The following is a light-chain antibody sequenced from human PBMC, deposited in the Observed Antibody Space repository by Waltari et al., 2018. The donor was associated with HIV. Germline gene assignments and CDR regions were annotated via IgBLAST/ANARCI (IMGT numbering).Light chain of an antibody. CDR2: SAS. J-gene: IGKJ5*01. CDR3: QQSYNTPIT. CDR1: QSISTY. V-gene: IGKV1-39*01. Sequence: DIQMTQSPSSLSASVGDRVTITCRASQSISTYLNWYQQKPGKAPKLLIFSASTLQIGVPSRFSGSGSGTDFTLTIISLQPEDFATYFCQQSYNTPITFGQGTRLEIK.